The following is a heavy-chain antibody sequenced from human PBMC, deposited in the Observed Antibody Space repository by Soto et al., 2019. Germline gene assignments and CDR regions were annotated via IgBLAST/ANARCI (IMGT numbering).Heavy chain of an antibody. V-gene: IGHV1-46*01. D-gene: IGHD6-13*01. CDR3: AREAVRYSSSYYFDY. CDR1: GYTFTSYY. J-gene: IGHJ4*02. Sequence: QVQLVQSGAEVKKPGASVKVSCKASGYTFTSYYMHWVRQAPGQGLEWMGIINPSGGSTSYAQKFQGRVTMTRDTSTSTVYRELSSLRSEDTAVYYCAREAVRYSSSYYFDYWGQGTLVTVSS. CDR2: INPSGGST.